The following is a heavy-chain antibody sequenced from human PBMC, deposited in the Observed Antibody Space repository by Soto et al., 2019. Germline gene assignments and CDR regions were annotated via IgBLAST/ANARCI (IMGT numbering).Heavy chain of an antibody. J-gene: IGHJ4*01. V-gene: IGHV5-51*01. D-gene: IGHD1-1*01. CDR3: ARVGNDSYFDY. CDR2: IYPGDSDT. Sequence: CKGSGYSFTTYWIGWVRQMPGKGLEWMGIIYPGDSDTRYSPSFQGQVTISVDKSISTAYLQWSSLRASDAAMYYCARVGNDSYFDYWGQGALVTVSS. CDR1: GYSFTTYW.